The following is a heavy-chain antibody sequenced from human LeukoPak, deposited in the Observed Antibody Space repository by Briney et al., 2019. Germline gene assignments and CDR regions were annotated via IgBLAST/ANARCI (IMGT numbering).Heavy chain of an antibody. CDR3: TRGYYFDY. Sequence: QSGGSLRLSCAVSGFTFSDTHMDWVRQAPGKGLEWVGRSRNKANGYTTEYAASVKGRFTISRDDSKNSLFLQMNSLKAEDTAVYYCTRGYYFDYWGQGTLVTVSS. V-gene: IGHV3-72*01. CDR1: GFTFSDTH. J-gene: IGHJ4*02. CDR2: SRNKANGYTT.